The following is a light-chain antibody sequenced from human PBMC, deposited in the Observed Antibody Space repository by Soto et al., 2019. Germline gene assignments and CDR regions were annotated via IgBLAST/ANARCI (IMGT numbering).Light chain of an antibody. CDR3: QQYNRYWT. Sequence: DIQMTQSPSTLSASVGDRVTITCRASQSISGSLAWYQQKPGKAPKLLIYEAPNIKSGVPSRFSGSGSGTEYTLTISSLQPDDFATYYCQQYNRYWTFGQGTKVEIK. J-gene: IGKJ1*01. CDR1: QSISGS. CDR2: EAP. V-gene: IGKV1-5*03.